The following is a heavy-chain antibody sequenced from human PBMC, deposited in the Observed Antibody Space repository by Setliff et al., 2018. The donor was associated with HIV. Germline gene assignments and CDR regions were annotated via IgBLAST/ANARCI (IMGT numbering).Heavy chain of an antibody. CDR2: VSQSGST. J-gene: IGHJ5*02. Sequence: NPSETLSLTCSVSGVSINRTDHYWGWIRQSPGKRLEWIGSVSQSGSTYYNPSLKSRITISVDRSKNLFSLKLISVTAADQGVYYCARLRAAGTVHYFDPWGQGTQVTVSS. V-gene: IGHV4-39*01. CDR1: GVSINRTDHY. D-gene: IGHD6-13*01. CDR3: ARLRAAGTVHYFDP.